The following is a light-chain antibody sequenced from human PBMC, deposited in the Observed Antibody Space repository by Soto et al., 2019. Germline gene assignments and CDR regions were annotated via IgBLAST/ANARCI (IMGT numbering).Light chain of an antibody. J-gene: IGKJ1*01. CDR3: QQYNSYST. CDR2: KAS. V-gene: IGKV1-5*03. CDR1: QSISSW. Sequence: DIQMTQSPSTLSASVGDRVTNTCRASQSISSWLAWYQQKPGKAPKLPIYKASSLEIGFPSRFSGSGSGTEFTLTISSLQPDDFATYYCQQYNSYSTFGQGTKV.